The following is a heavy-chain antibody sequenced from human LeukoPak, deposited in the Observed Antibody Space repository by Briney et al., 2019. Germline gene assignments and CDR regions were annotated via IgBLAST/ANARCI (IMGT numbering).Heavy chain of an antibody. Sequence: SGGSLRLSCAASGFTFSSYAMSWVRQFPGKVREGLAAITGSGDGTYYADSGKGRFTISRDNSKTTLYLQVNGLRAEDTAIYYCAKGSRSSRPYYFDHWGQGTLVTASS. V-gene: IGHV3-23*01. CDR1: GFTFSSYA. J-gene: IGHJ4*02. D-gene: IGHD6-6*01. CDR2: ITGSGDGT. CDR3: AKGSRSSRPYYFDH.